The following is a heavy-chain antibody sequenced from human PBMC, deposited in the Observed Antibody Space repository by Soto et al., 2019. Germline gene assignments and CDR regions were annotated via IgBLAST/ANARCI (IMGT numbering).Heavy chain of an antibody. CDR2: IYYSGST. Sequence: SETLSLTCTVSGGSISSSSYYWGWIRQPPGKGLEWIGSIYYSGSTYYNPSLKSRVTISVDTSKNQFSLKLSSVTAADTAVYYCASGDSCSGGSCYSYNYYYGMDVWGQGTTVTVSS. CDR3: ASGDSCSGGSCYSYNYYYGMDV. D-gene: IGHD2-15*01. J-gene: IGHJ6*02. CDR1: GGSISSSSYY. V-gene: IGHV4-39*01.